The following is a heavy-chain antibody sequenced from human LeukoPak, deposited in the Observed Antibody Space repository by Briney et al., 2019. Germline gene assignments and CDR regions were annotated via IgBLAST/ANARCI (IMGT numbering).Heavy chain of an antibody. CDR1: GYTFTSYG. CDR3: ASNHYYDSSGYYG. V-gene: IGHV1-18*01. Sequence: GASVKVTCKASGYTFTSYGISWVRQAPGQGLEWMGWISAYNGNTNYAQKLQGRVTMTTDTSTSTAYMELRSLRSDDTAVYDCASNHYYDSSGYYGWGQGTLVTVSS. D-gene: IGHD3-22*01. J-gene: IGHJ4*02. CDR2: ISAYNGNT.